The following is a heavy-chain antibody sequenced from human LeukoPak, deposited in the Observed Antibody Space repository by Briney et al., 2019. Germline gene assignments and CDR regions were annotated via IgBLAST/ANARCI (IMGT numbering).Heavy chain of an antibody. CDR3: ASVPRGGLDAFDI. J-gene: IGHJ3*02. CDR1: GSTLTELS. Sequence: GASVKVSCKVSGSTLTELSMHWVRQAPGKGLEWMGGFDPEDGETIYAQKFQGRVTMTEDTSPDTAYMELSSLRSEHTAVYYCASVPRGGLDAFDIWGQRTMVTVSS. CDR2: FDPEDGET. V-gene: IGHV1-24*01. D-gene: IGHD4-23*01.